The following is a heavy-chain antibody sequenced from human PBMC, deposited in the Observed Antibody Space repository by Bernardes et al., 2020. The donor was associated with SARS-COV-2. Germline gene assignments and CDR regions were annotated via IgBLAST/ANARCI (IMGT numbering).Heavy chain of an antibody. J-gene: IGHJ3*02. Sequence: AALKDSCKASGYTFTGYYMHWVRQAPGQGLEWMGWINPNSGGTNYAQKFQGRVTMTRDTSISTAYMELSRLRSDDTAVYYCARRGGQQLVPAFDIWGQGTMVTVSS. CDR3: ARRGGQQLVPAFDI. CDR2: INPNSGGT. V-gene: IGHV1-2*02. D-gene: IGHD6-13*01. CDR1: GYTFTGYY.